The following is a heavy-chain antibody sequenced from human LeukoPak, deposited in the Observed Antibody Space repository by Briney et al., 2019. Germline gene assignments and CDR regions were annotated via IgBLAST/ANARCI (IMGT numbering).Heavy chain of an antibody. J-gene: IGHJ4*02. Sequence: ASVKVSCTVSGYTLTELSMHWVRQAPGKGLEWMGGFDPVDGETIYAQKFQGRVTMTEDTSTDTAYMELSSLRSEDTAVYYCATDLYDSSGYYHGLDYWGQGTLVTVSS. CDR2: FDPVDGET. D-gene: IGHD3-22*01. V-gene: IGHV1-24*01. CDR3: ATDLYDSSGYYHGLDY. CDR1: GYTLTELS.